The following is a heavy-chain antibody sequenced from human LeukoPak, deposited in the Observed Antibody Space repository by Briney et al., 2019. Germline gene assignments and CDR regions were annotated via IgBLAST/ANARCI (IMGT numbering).Heavy chain of an antibody. CDR3: ARHGGTRVTLVEVYYFDY. Sequence: SETLSLTCSVSGGSITSSSYYWGWIRQPPEKGLEWIGSIYYTGGTNYSPSLKSRVTMSVDTFKNQFSLKLSSVTAADTAVYYCARHGGTRVTLVEVYYFDYWGQGTMVTVSS. D-gene: IGHD4-11*01. CDR2: IYYTGGT. CDR1: GGSITSSSYY. J-gene: IGHJ4*03. V-gene: IGHV4-39*01.